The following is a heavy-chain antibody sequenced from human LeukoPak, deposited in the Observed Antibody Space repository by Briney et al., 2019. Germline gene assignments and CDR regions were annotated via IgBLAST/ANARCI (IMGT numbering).Heavy chain of an antibody. J-gene: IGHJ4*02. D-gene: IGHD5-12*01. CDR3: AKESYATIGY. CDR1: GFAFSSYG. V-gene: IGHV3-30*18. CDR2: ISYDGSNK. Sequence: GRSLRLSCAASGFAFSSYGMHWVRQAPGKGLEWVAVISYDGSNKYYADSVKGRFTISRDNSKNTLYLQMNSLRAEDTAVYYCAKESYATIGYWGQGTLVTVSS.